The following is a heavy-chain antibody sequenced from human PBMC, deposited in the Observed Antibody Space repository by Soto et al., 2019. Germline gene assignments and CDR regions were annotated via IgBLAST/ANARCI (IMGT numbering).Heavy chain of an antibody. Sequence: QVQLVESGGGVVQPGRSLRLSCAASGFTFSSYAMHWVRQAPGKGLEWVALISYDGSNEYYADSVKGRFTIPRDNSKNTLYLQMNSLRTEDTAVYYCARGDRTGYYYGMDVWGQGTTVTVSS. CDR2: ISYDGSNE. J-gene: IGHJ6*02. CDR1: GFTFSSYA. CDR3: ARGDRTGYYYGMDV. D-gene: IGHD2-21*02. V-gene: IGHV3-30-3*01.